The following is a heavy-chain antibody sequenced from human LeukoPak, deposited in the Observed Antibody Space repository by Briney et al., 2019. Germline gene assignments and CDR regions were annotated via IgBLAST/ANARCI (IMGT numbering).Heavy chain of an antibody. D-gene: IGHD4-11*01. J-gene: IGHJ4*02. CDR1: GFTFSSYA. V-gene: IGHV3-23*01. CDR3: AKGYSNPSHFVY. Sequence: GGSLRLSCAASGFTFSSYAMSWVRQAPGKGLDWVSTISGGGTYTYYADSVKGRFTISRDNSKNTLYLQMNSLRAEDTAVYYCAKGYSNPSHFVYWGQGALVTDSS. CDR2: ISGGGTYT.